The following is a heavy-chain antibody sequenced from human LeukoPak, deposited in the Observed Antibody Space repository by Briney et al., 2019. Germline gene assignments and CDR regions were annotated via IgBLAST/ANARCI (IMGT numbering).Heavy chain of an antibody. J-gene: IGHJ6*03. CDR2: ISSSSSYI. V-gene: IGHV3-21*01. Sequence: GGSLRLSCAASGFTFSSYSMNWVRQAPGKGLEWVSSISSSSSYIYYADSVKGRFTISRDNAKNSLYLQMNSLRAEDTAVYYCARAGNSSSLRDQSAYYYYYYMDVWGKGTTVTVSS. CDR1: GFTFSSYS. D-gene: IGHD6-6*01. CDR3: ARAGNSSSLRDQSAYYYYYYMDV.